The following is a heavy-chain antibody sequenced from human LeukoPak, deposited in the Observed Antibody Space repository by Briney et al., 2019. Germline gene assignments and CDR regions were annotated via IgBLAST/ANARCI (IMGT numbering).Heavy chain of an antibody. V-gene: IGHV3-23*01. J-gene: IGHJ6*02. CDR1: GFTFSDYA. CDR2: LSGSGAGT. CDR3: AREKWLVRRAGNYYYYGMDV. Sequence: GGSLRLSCAASGFTFSDYALGWVRQAPGRGLEWVATLSGSGAGTYYSDSVQGRFTISRDNSKRTLFLQMNSLRAEDTAVYYCAREKWLVRRAGNYYYYGMDVWGQGTTVTVSS. D-gene: IGHD6-19*01.